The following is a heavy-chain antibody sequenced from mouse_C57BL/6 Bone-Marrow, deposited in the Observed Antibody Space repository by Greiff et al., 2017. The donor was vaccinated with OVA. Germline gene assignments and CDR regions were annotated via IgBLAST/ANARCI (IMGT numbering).Heavy chain of an antibody. D-gene: IGHD2-1*01. Sequence: DVQLQESGEGLVKPGGSLKLSCAASGFTFSSYAMSWVRQTPEKRLEWVAYISSGGDYIYYANTVKGRFTIYRDNARNTLYLQMSSLKSEDKAMYYCTRLLDAMDYWGQGTSITVSS. CDR1: GFTFSSYA. V-gene: IGHV5-9-1*02. J-gene: IGHJ4*01. CDR3: TRLLDAMDY. CDR2: ISSGGDYI.